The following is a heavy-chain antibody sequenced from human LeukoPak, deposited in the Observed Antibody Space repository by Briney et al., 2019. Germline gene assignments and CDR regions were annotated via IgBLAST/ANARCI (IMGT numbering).Heavy chain of an antibody. J-gene: IGHJ5*01. Sequence: PSETLSLNCTVSGGSISNFYWSWIRQPPGKGLEWLGSIYYSGNIDYSPSLWSRVTISIYTSKKQFFLKLTSVTAADTAVYYCARHLYTGFDSWGQGTLVTVSS. CDR3: ARHLYTGFDS. V-gene: IGHV4-59*08. CDR2: IYYSGNI. D-gene: IGHD2-2*02. CDR1: GGSISNFY.